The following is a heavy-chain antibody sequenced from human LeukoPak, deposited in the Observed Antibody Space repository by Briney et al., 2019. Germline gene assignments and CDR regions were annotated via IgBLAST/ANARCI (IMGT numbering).Heavy chain of an antibody. CDR3: ARARGIAVATYYFDY. V-gene: IGHV3-48*01. CDR2: ISSSSSTI. D-gene: IGHD6-19*01. CDR1: GFTFSSYS. Sequence: GGSLRLSCAASGFTFSSYSMNWVRQAPGKALEWVSYISSSSSTIYYADSVKGRFTISRDNAKNSLYLQMNSLRAEDTAVYYCARARGIAVATYYFDYWGQGTLVTVSS. J-gene: IGHJ4*02.